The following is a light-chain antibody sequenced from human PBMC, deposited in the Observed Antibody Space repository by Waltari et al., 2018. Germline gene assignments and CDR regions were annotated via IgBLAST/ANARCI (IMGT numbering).Light chain of an antibody. CDR3: CSYAGSYTWV. V-gene: IGLV2-11*01. Sequence: SALTQPRPVSGSTGQSVTISCTGTTTDLGSYHSVSWYQQPPGQAPKLIILDVTKRPSGFPDRLSGSKSGNTASLTISGLRAEDEAEYYCCSYAGSYTWVFGGGTKLTVV. CDR1: TTDLGSYHS. CDR2: DVT. J-gene: IGLJ3*02.